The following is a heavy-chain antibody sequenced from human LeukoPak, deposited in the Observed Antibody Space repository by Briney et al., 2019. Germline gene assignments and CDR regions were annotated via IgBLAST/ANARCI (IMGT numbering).Heavy chain of an antibody. CDR1: GGSISSYY. D-gene: IGHD3-10*01. CDR3: ARELLAYGSGSYYNP. CDR2: IYYSGST. Sequence: SETLSLTCTVSGGSISSYYWGWIRQPPGKGLEWIGSIYYSGSTYYNPSLKSRVTISVDTSKNQFSLKLSSVTAADTAVYYCARELLAYGSGSYYNPWGQGTLVTVSS. V-gene: IGHV4-39*07. J-gene: IGHJ4*02.